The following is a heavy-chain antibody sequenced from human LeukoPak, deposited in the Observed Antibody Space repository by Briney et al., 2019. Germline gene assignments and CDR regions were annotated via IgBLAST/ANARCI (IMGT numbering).Heavy chain of an antibody. V-gene: IGHV1-18*01. Sequence: ASVKVSCKASGYTFTSYGISWVRQAPGQGLEWMGWISAYNDNTNYAQKLQGRVTMTTDISTSTAYMELRSLRSDDTAVYYCASITMVRGALDYWGQGTLVTVSS. CDR2: ISAYNDNT. D-gene: IGHD3-10*01. J-gene: IGHJ4*02. CDR1: GYTFTSYG. CDR3: ASITMVRGALDY.